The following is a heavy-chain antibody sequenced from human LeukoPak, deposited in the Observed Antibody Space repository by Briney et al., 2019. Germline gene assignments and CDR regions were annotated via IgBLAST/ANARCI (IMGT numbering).Heavy chain of an antibody. Sequence: PSETLSLTCAVSGYSISSGYYWGWIRQPPGKGLEWIGSIYHSGSTYYNPSLKSRVTTSVDTSKNQFSLKLSSVTAADTAVYYCARGRYKLYYFDYWAREPWSPSPQ. D-gene: IGHD1-1*01. CDR1: GYSISSGYY. CDR2: IYHSGST. J-gene: IGHJ4*02. CDR3: ARGRYKLYYFDY. V-gene: IGHV4-38-2*01.